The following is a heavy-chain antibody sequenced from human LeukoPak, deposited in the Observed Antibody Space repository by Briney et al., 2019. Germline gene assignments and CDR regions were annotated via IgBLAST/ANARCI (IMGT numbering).Heavy chain of an antibody. CDR1: GFTFSSYA. CDR2: ISDSGGST. J-gene: IGHJ4*02. V-gene: IGHV3-23*01. CDR3: VKHPKYCTTTACYEN. Sequence: GGSLRLSCAASGFTFSSYAMSWVRQAPGKGLEWVSSISDSGGSTYYTDSVKGRFTISRDNSKNTLYLQMNSLRAEDTAVYYCVKHPKYCTTTACYENWGQGTLVSVSS. D-gene: IGHD2-2*01.